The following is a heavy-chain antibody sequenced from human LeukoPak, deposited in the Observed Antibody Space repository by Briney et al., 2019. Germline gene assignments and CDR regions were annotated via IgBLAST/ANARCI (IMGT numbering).Heavy chain of an antibody. CDR3: ARGGGWSAIDY. CDR2: ISGSGIST. J-gene: IGHJ4*02. V-gene: IGHV3-23*01. CDR1: GFTFRSYA. D-gene: IGHD2-15*01. Sequence: GGSLRLSCAASGFTFRSYAMSWVRQVPGKGLVWVSAISGSGISTYYADSVKGRFTISRDNSKNTLYLQMNSLRAEDTAVYYCARGGGWSAIDYWGQGTLVTVSS.